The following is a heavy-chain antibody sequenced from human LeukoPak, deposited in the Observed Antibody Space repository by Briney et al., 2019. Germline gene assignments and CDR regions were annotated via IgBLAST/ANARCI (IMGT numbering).Heavy chain of an antibody. D-gene: IGHD6-6*01. CDR3: ARDEGSSSVDY. Sequence: GGSLRLSCAASGFTFSSYGMHWVRQAPGKGLEWVAIIWYDGSNKYYADSVEGRFTISRDNSKNTLYLQMNSLRAEDTAVYYCARDEGSSSVDYWGQGTLVTVSS. J-gene: IGHJ4*02. CDR1: GFTFSSYG. V-gene: IGHV3-33*01. CDR2: IWYDGSNK.